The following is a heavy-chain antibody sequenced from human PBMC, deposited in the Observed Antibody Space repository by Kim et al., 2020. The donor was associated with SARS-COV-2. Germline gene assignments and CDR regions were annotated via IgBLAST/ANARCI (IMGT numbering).Heavy chain of an antibody. Sequence: GGSLRLSCAASGFTFSSYGMHWVRQAPGKGLEWVAVIWYDGSNKYYADSVKGRFTISRDNSKNTLYLQMNSLRAEDTAVYYCAKQGGAAAGNYYYYYGMDVWGQGTTVTVSS. D-gene: IGHD6-13*01. CDR2: IWYDGSNK. J-gene: IGHJ6*02. CDR1: GFTFSSYG. CDR3: AKQGGAAAGNYYYYYGMDV. V-gene: IGHV3-33*06.